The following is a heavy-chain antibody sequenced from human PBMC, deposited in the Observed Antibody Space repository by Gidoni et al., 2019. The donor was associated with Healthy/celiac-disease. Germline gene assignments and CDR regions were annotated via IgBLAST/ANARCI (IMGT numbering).Heavy chain of an antibody. CDR2: INHSGST. J-gene: IGHJ4*02. CDR1: GGSFSGYY. V-gene: IGHV4-34*01. Sequence: QVQLQQWGAGLLKPSETLSLTCAVYGGSFSGYYWSWIRQPPGKGLEWIGEINHSGSTNYNPSLKSRVTISVDTSKNQFSLKLSSVTAADTAVYYCASNFMSSGDYWGQGTLVTVSS. CDR3: ASNFMSSGDY. D-gene: IGHD6-25*01.